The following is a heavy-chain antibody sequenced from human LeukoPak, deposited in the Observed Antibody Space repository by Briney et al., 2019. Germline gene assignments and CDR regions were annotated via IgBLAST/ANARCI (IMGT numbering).Heavy chain of an antibody. CDR2: IYSGGST. V-gene: IGHV3-66*01. CDR1: EFSVGSNY. CDR3: ARYRWFGELFTTYFDY. Sequence: GGSLRLSCAASEFSVGSNYMTWVRQAPGKGLEWVSLIYSGGSTYYADSVKGRFTISRDNSKNTLYLQMNSLRAEDTAVYYCARYRWFGELFTTYFDYWGQGTLVTVSS. D-gene: IGHD3-10*01. J-gene: IGHJ4*02.